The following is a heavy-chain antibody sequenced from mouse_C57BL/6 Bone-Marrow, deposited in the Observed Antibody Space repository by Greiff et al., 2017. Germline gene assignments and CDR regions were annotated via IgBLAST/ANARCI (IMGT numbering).Heavy chain of an antibody. D-gene: IGHD2-3*01. Sequence: EVQLQQSGPELVKPGASVKMSCKASGYTFTDYNMHWVKQSHGKSLEWIGYINPNNGGTSYNQKFKGEATLIVNTSSSTAYMGLRSLTSEDSAVYYCARDDGYYDYWGQGTTLTVSS. CDR3: ARDDGYYDY. V-gene: IGHV1-22*01. CDR2: INPNNGGT. J-gene: IGHJ2*01. CDR1: GYTFTDYN.